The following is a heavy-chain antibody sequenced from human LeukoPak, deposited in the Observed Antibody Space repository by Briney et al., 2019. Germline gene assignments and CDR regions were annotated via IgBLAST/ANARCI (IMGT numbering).Heavy chain of an antibody. CDR1: GFTFSSYW. D-gene: IGHD2/OR15-2a*01. V-gene: IGHV3-7*01. CDR3: ARLKADRTILDY. Sequence: GGSLRLACAASGFTFSSYWMSWVRQAPGKGLEGVASIKQDGSEKYYVDSVKGRFTISRDNSKNSLYVQMNSLRAEDTAVYYCARLKADRTILDYWGQGTLVTVSS. CDR2: IKQDGSEK. J-gene: IGHJ4*02.